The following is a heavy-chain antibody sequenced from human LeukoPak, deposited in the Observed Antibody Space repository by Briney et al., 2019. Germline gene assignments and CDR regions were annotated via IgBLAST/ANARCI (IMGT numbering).Heavy chain of an antibody. CDR1: GGTFSSYA. Sequence: ASVKVSCKASGGTFSSYAISWVRQAPGQGLEWMGGIIPIFGTANYAQKFQGRVTITADESTSTAYMELSSLRSEDTAVYYCARDHLGYCSGGSCYSLDYWGQGTLVTVSS. CDR3: ARDHLGYCSGGSCYSLDY. J-gene: IGHJ4*02. CDR2: IIPIFGTA. V-gene: IGHV1-69*13. D-gene: IGHD2-15*01.